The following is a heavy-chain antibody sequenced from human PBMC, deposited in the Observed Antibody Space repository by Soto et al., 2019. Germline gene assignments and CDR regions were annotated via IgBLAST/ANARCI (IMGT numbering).Heavy chain of an antibody. CDR1: GGSISSSNW. CDR2: IYHSGST. D-gene: IGHD2-15*01. J-gene: IGHJ5*02. CDR3: ARDMGVGVSANNYDNWFDP. V-gene: IGHV4-4*02. Sequence: SETLSLTCVVSGGSISSSNWCSWVRQPPGKGLEWIGEIYHSGSTNYNPSLKSRVTISVDKSKNQFSLNLNSVTAADTAVYYCARDMGVGVSANNYDNWFDPWGQGTLVTVS.